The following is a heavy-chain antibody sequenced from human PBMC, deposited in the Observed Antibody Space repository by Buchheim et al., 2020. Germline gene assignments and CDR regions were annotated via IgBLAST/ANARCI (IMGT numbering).Heavy chain of an antibody. J-gene: IGHJ4*02. CDR1: GYTFTTYA. D-gene: IGHD6-19*01. Sequence: QIQLVQSGADVKKPGASVKVSCKASGYTFTTYAINWVRQAPGQGLEWMGYITTYNGNTKSAQKFQGRVSMSTETSTSTAYMELKSLRFDDTAVYYCARMRYSNGWYGFDYWGQG. CDR3: ARMRYSNGWYGFDY. CDR2: ITTYNGNT. V-gene: IGHV1-18*01.